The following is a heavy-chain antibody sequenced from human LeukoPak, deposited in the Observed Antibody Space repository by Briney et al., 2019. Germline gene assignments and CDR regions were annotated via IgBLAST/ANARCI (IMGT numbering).Heavy chain of an antibody. V-gene: IGHV3-11*04. CDR1: GFTFSDYY. D-gene: IGHD6-13*01. CDR2: IRESGSST. Sequence: GGSLRLSCAASGFTFSDYYMSWIRQAPGKGLEWVSYIRESGSSTDYADSVKGRFTISRDNAKNSLYLQMNSLRAEDTAVYYCAREGSSSWVYDAFDIWGQGTMVTVSS. J-gene: IGHJ3*02. CDR3: AREGSSSWVYDAFDI.